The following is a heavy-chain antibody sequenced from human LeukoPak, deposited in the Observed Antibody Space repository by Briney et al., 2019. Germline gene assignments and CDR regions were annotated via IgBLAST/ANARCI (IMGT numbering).Heavy chain of an antibody. D-gene: IGHD3-10*01. Sequence: GGSLRLSCAASGFTFSSYSVNWVRQAPGKGLEWVSSISSSSSYIYYADSVKGRFTISRDNAKNSLYLQMNSLRAEDTAVYYCATGGRQGYYGSGSYLGVDYWGQGTLVTVSS. V-gene: IGHV3-21*01. CDR3: ATGGRQGYYGSGSYLGVDY. CDR1: GFTFSSYS. CDR2: ISSSSSYI. J-gene: IGHJ4*02.